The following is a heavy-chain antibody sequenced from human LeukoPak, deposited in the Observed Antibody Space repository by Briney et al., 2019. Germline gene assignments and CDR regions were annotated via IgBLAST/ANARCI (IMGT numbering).Heavy chain of an antibody. Sequence: SVKVSCKASGGTFSSYAISWVRQAPGQGLEWMGGIIPIFGTANYAQKFQGRVTITADESTSTAYMELSSLRSKDTAVYYCARARADYCSSTSCYGIYYYGMDVWGQGTTVTVSS. CDR3: ARARADYCSSTSCYGIYYYGMDV. D-gene: IGHD2-2*01. J-gene: IGHJ6*02. CDR2: IIPIFGTA. V-gene: IGHV1-69*13. CDR1: GGTFSSYA.